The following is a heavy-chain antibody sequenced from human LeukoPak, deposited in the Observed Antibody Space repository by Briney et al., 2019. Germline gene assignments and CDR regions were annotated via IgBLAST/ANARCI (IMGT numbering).Heavy chain of an antibody. CDR1: GFTHSDYY. CDR3: ASEKGLRYFDWLSARYFDY. Sequence: GGSLRLSCAASGFTHSDYYMSWIRQAAGKGLEWVSYISSSGSTIYYADSVKGRFTISRDNAKNSLYLQMNSLRAEDTAVYYCASEKGLRYFDWLSARYFDYWGQGTLVTVSS. D-gene: IGHD3-9*01. CDR2: ISSSGSTI. J-gene: IGHJ4*02. V-gene: IGHV3-11*04.